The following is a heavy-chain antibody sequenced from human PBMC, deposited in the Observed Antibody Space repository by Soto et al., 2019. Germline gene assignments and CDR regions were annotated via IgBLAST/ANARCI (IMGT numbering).Heavy chain of an antibody. J-gene: IGHJ4*02. CDR1: GYAFTSYG. D-gene: IGHD3-10*01. Sequence: QVQLVQSGPEVKKPGALVRVSCMTSGYAFTSYGVNWVRQVPGQGLEWMGWIAPHSGRTTYLPKFQGRVTITADPSTNTAYMELTSLSSDDTGIYFCARAATGSYHSAYWGQGTVVTVSA. CDR2: IAPHSGRT. V-gene: IGHV1-18*04. CDR3: ARAATGSYHSAY.